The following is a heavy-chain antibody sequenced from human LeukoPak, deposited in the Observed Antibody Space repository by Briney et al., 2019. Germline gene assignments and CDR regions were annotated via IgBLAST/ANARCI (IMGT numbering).Heavy chain of an antibody. D-gene: IGHD3-3*01. CDR3: ATDLAIVGVVMYNWSDP. CDR1: GFTFSSYS. V-gene: IGHV3-21*01. J-gene: IGHJ5*02. CDR2: ISSSSSYI. Sequence: AGGSLRLSCAASGFTFSSYSMNWVRQAPGKGLEWVSSISSSSSYIYYADSVKGRFTISRDNAKNSMYLQMNSLRAEDTDVYYCATDLAIVGVVMYNWSDPWGQGTLGTVSS.